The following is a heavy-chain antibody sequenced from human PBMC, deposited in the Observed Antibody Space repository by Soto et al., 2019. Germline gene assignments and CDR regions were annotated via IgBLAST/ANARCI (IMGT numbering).Heavy chain of an antibody. CDR3: AKDLLTLASSSSYYYYYYGMDV. D-gene: IGHD6-6*01. CDR2: ISGSGGST. Sequence: PGGSLRLSCAASGFTFSSYAMSWVRQAPGKGLEWVSAISGSGGSTYYADSVKGRFTISRDNSKNTLYLQMNSLRAEDTAVYYCAKDLLTLASSSSYYYYYYGMDVWGQGTTVTVSS. J-gene: IGHJ6*02. CDR1: GFTFSSYA. V-gene: IGHV3-23*01.